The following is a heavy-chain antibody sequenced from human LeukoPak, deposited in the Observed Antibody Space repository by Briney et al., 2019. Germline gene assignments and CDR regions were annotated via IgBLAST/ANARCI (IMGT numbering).Heavy chain of an antibody. CDR2: IGTTSGAI. Sequence: GGSLRLSCAVSGFIVSSNYMTWVRQAPGKGLEWVSYIGTTSGAIYYADSVKGRFTISRDSAKNSLYLQMNSLRAEDTAVYYCARFRTWGDKAFDYWGQGTLVTVSS. V-gene: IGHV3-48*01. CDR3: ARFRTWGDKAFDY. CDR1: GFIVSSNY. D-gene: IGHD2-21*02. J-gene: IGHJ4*02.